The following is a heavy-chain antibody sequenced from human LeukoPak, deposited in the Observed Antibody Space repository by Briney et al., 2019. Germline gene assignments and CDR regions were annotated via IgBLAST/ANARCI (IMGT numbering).Heavy chain of an antibody. V-gene: IGHV3-64*01. D-gene: IGHD1-26*01. CDR2: ISYNGGST. Sequence: GGSLRLSCAASGFTFSSYAMHWVRQAPGKGLECVAAISYNGGSTYYANSVKGRFTISRDNSKNTLYLQMGSLRTEDMAVYYCARRPYSGTYYVDYWGQGTLVTVSS. J-gene: IGHJ4*02. CDR3: ARRPYSGTYYVDY. CDR1: GFTFSSYA.